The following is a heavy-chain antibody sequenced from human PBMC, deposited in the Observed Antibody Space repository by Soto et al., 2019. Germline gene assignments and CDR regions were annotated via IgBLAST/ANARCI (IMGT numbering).Heavy chain of an antibody. CDR2: INADGTTT. J-gene: IGHJ4*02. D-gene: IGHD6-13*01. Sequence: EVQLVESGGALVQPGGSLRLSCAASGLTFSTHWLHWVRQTPGKGLVWVSRINADGTTTDYADSVKGRFTISRDNAKNTLYLQMNSLRAEDTAVYYCGSQHSTSSYCLDYWGQGTLVTVAS. CDR3: GSQHSTSSYCLDY. CDR1: GLTFSTHW. V-gene: IGHV3-74*01.